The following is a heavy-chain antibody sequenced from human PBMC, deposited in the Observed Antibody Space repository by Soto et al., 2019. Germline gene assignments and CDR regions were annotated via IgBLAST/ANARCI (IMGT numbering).Heavy chain of an antibody. J-gene: IGHJ6*02. CDR1: GFTFSSYG. V-gene: IGHV3-30*03. D-gene: IGHD2-15*01. Sequence: QVQLVESGGGVVQPGRSLRLSCAASGFTFSSYGMHWVRQAPGKGLEWVADISYDGSNKYYADSVKGRFTISRDNSKNSLCLQRNSLRAEETAVYYCARGGEGYSEQGYYYGMDVWGQGTTVTVSS. CDR3: ARGGEGYSEQGYYYGMDV. CDR2: ISYDGSNK.